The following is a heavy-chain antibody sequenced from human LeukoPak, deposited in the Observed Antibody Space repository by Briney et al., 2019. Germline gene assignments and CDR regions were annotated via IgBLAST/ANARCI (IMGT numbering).Heavy chain of an antibody. CDR3: ARDYQAWWFDP. CDR2: IYHSGST. Sequence: PSETLSLTCAVSGGSISSSNWWSWVRQPPGKGLEWIGEIYHSGSTNYNPSLKSRVTMSLDTSKNQLSLKLSSVTAADTAVYYCARDYQAWWFDPWGQGTLVTVSS. CDR1: GGSISSSNW. V-gene: IGHV4-4*02. D-gene: IGHD2-2*01. J-gene: IGHJ5*02.